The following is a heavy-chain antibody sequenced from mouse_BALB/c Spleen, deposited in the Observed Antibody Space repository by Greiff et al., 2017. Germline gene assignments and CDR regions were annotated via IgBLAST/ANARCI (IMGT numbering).Heavy chain of an antibody. CDR2: IWTGGGT. CDR3: VRGGSTRKMDY. J-gene: IGHJ4*01. CDR1: GFSLTSYD. D-gene: IGHD2-1*01. V-gene: IGHV2-9-2*01. Sequence: QVQLQQSGPGLVAPSQSLSITCTVSGFSLTSYDISWIRQPPGKGLEWLGVIWTGGGTNYNSAFMSRLSISKDNSKSQVFLKMNSLQTDDTAIYYCVRGGSTRKMDYWGQGTSVTVSS.